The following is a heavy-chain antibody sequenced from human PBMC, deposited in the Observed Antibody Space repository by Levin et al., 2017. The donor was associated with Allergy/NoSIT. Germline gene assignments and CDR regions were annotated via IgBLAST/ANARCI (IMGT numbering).Heavy chain of an antibody. CDR3: ARDRERYFDWLFDY. Sequence: LSLTCAASGFTFSSYGMHWVRQAPGKGLEWVAVIWYDGSNKYYADSVKGRFTISRDNSKNTLYLQMNSLRAEDTAVYYCARDRERYFDWLFDYWGQGTLVTVSS. V-gene: IGHV3-33*01. D-gene: IGHD3-9*01. J-gene: IGHJ4*02. CDR2: IWYDGSNK. CDR1: GFTFSSYG.